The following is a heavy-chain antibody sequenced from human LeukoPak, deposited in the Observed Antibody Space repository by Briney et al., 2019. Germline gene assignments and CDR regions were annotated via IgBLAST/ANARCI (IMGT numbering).Heavy chain of an antibody. V-gene: IGHV1-18*01. Sequence: ASVKVSCKASGYTFTNYGFSWVRQAPGQGFEWMGWISAYNGNTNYAQKLQGRVTMTTDTSTSTAYMELRSLRSDDTAAYYCARDMRWGYSSSNNWFDPWGQGTLATVSS. CDR3: ARDMRWGYSSSNNWFDP. J-gene: IGHJ5*02. D-gene: IGHD6-13*01. CDR2: ISAYNGNT. CDR1: GYTFTNYG.